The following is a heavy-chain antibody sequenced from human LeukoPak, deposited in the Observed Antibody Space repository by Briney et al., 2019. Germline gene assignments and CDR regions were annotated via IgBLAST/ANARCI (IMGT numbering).Heavy chain of an antibody. Sequence: PSETLSLTCAVYGGSFSGYYWSWIRQPPGKGLDWIGEINHSGSTNYNPSLKSRVTISVDTSKKQFSLKLSSVTAADTAVYYCARAERNTGYYQFDYWGQGTLVTVSS. CDR1: GGSFSGYY. V-gene: IGHV4-34*01. CDR2: INHSGST. D-gene: IGHD3-9*01. J-gene: IGHJ4*02. CDR3: ARAERNTGYYQFDY.